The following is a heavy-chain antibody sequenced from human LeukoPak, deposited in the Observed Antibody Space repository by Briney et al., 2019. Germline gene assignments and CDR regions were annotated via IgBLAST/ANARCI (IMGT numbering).Heavy chain of an antibody. D-gene: IGHD3-9*01. CDR1: GGSISSYY. CDR3: ARGLRDDILTGYPLDY. CDR2: IYTSGST. V-gene: IGHV4-4*07. J-gene: IGHJ4*02. Sequence: SETLSLTCTVSGGSISSYYWSWVRQPAGKGLEWIGRIYTSGSTNYNPSLKSRVTISVDTSKNQFSLKLSSVTAADTAVYYCARGLRDDILTGYPLDYWGQGTLVTVSS.